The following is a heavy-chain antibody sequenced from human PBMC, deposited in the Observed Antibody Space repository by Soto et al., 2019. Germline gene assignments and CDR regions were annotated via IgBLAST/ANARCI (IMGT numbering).Heavy chain of an antibody. CDR3: ARAFGGYGSYFDY. Sequence: PGGPLRLSCAPPGFTVSSNYRSWVGQAPGKGLEWVSVIYSGGSTYYADSVKGRFTISRDNSKNTLYLQMNSLRAEDTAVYYCARAFGGYGSYFDYWGQGTLVTVSS. CDR2: IYSGGST. D-gene: IGHD5-12*01. CDR1: GFTVSSNY. J-gene: IGHJ4*02. V-gene: IGHV3-66*01.